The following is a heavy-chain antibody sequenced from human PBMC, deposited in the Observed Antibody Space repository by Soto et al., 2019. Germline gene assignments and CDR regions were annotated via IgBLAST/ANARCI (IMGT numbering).Heavy chain of an antibody. CDR3: ARGFRYYYDSSGYPRPHWFDP. CDR1: GGSFSGYY. Sequence: PSETLSLTCAVYGGSFSGYYWSWIGQPPGKGLEWIGEINHSGSTNYNPSLKSRVTISVDTSKNQFSLKLSSVTAADTAVYYCARGFRYYYDSSGYPRPHWFDPWGQGTLVTVSS. CDR2: INHSGST. D-gene: IGHD3-22*01. V-gene: IGHV4-34*01. J-gene: IGHJ5*02.